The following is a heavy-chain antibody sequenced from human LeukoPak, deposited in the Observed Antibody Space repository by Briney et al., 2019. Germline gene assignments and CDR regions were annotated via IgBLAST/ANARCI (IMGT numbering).Heavy chain of an antibody. CDR1: GYTFTGYY. CDR2: INPNSGGT. CDR3: ARDIGDGYTAVDY. D-gene: IGHD5-24*01. Sequence: ASVKVSCKASGYTFTGYYVHWVRQAPGQGLEWMGRINPNSGGTNYAQKFQGRVTMTRDTSISTAYMELSRLRSDDTAVYYCARDIGDGYTAVDYWGQGTLVTVSS. J-gene: IGHJ4*02. V-gene: IGHV1-2*06.